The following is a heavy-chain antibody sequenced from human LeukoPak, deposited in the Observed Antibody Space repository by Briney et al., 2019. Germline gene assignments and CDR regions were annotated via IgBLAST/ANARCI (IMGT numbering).Heavy chain of an antibody. Sequence: ASVKVSCKASGYTFTGYYMHWARQAPGQGLEWMGWINPNSGGTNYAQRFQGRVTMTRDTSISAAYMELSRLRSDDTAVYYCARDIAAAGTSTDYYYYYGMDVWGQGTTVTVSS. CDR2: INPNSGGT. D-gene: IGHD6-13*01. V-gene: IGHV1-2*02. J-gene: IGHJ6*02. CDR3: ARDIAAAGTSTDYYYYYGMDV. CDR1: GYTFTGYY.